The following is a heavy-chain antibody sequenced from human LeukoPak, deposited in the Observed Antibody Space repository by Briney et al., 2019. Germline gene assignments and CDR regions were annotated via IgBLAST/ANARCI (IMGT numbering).Heavy chain of an antibody. CDR2: ISHDGRDK. V-gene: IGHV3-30*04. J-gene: IGHJ4*02. Sequence: PGGSLRLSCTASGFTFSSYPIHWVRQAPGKGLGWVAVISHDGRDKHFADSVKGRFTISRDNSKNTLYLQMNSLRPEDTAVYFCARDRVVKSADYYFDYWGQGTLVTVSS. CDR3: ARDRVVKSADYYFDY. D-gene: IGHD2-2*01. CDR1: GFTFSSYP.